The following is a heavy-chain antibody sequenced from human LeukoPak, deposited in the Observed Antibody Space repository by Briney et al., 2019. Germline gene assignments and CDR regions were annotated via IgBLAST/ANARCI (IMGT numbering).Heavy chain of an antibody. CDR1: SFTFSNAW. CDR3: VREKYCTPTDCLHGRFYFNC. V-gene: IGHV3-15*07. D-gene: IGHD2-8*01. Sequence: GGSQRLSCAASSFTFSNAWMNWVRQAPGKGLEWVGRIKSNPDGGAADYAAPVKGRFTISRDNSKNTLYLQMNTLRTEDTALYYCVREKYCTPTDCLHGRFYFNCWGQGTLVTVSS. J-gene: IGHJ4*02. CDR2: IKSNPDGGAA.